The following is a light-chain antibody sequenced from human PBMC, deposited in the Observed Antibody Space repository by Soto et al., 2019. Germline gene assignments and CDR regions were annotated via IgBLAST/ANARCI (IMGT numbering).Light chain of an antibody. CDR3: ASWDDSLNGAV. J-gene: IGLJ7*01. Sequence: QSALTQPASVSGSPGQSITISCTGTRSDVGSYNLVSWYQQHPGKAPKLMIYEGTKRPSGVSNRFSGSKSGNKASLTISGLQAEDEADYYCASWDDSLNGAVFGGGTQLTVL. V-gene: IGLV2-23*01. CDR1: RSDVGSYNL. CDR2: EGT.